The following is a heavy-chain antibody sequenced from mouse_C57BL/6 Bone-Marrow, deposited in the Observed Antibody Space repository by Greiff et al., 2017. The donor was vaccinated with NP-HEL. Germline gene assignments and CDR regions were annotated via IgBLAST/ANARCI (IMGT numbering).Heavy chain of an antibody. J-gene: IGHJ1*03. CDR1: GFSINSDCY. V-gene: IGHV3-3*01. CDR2: TFYSGIT. D-gene: IGHD2-2*01. CDR3: ARGRGYYWYFDV. Sequence: EVQLQQSGPSLVRPSQTLSLTCTVTGFSINSDCYWIWIRQFPGNKLEYIGYTFYSGITYYNPSLESRTYITRDTSKNQFSLKLSSVTTEDTATYYCARGRGYYWYFDVWGTGTTVTVSS.